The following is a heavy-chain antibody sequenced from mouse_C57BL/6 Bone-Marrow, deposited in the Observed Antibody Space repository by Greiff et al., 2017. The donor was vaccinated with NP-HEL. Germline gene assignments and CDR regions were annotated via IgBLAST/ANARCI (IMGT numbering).Heavy chain of an antibody. D-gene: IGHD1-1*01. Sequence: EVHLVESGGGLVKPGGSLKLSCAASGFTFSSYTMSWVRQTPEKRLEWVATISGGGGNTYYPDSVKGRFTISRDNAKNTLYLQMSSLRSEDTALCYSARLLITTVLSGYFDVWGAGTTVTVSS. V-gene: IGHV5-9*01. CDR3: ARLLITTVLSGYFDV. CDR2: ISGGGGNT. J-gene: IGHJ1*01. CDR1: GFTFSSYT.